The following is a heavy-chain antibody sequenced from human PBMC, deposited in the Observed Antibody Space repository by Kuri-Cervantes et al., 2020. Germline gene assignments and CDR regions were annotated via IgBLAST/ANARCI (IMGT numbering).Heavy chain of an antibody. J-gene: IGHJ4*02. D-gene: IGHD2-15*01. CDR3: ARARDIGYCSGGSCYYLDY. Sequence: LRLSCTVSGGSISSGGYSWSWIRQPPGKGLEWIGYIYHSGSTYYNPSLKSRVTISVDRSKNQFSLKLSSVTAADTAVYYCARARDIGYCSGGSCYYLDYWGQGTLVTVSS. CDR2: IYHSGST. V-gene: IGHV4-30-2*01. CDR1: GGSISSGGYS.